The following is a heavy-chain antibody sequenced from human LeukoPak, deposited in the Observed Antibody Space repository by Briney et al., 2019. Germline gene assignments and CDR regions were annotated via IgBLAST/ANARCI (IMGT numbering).Heavy chain of an antibody. V-gene: IGHV1-69*13. Sequence: ASVKVSCKASGGTFSSYAISWVRQAPGQGLEWMGGIIPIFGTANYAQKFQGRLTITAGESTSTAYMELSSLRSEDTAVYYCARTGEWLLYSGFDYWGQGTLVTVSS. D-gene: IGHD3-3*01. CDR2: IIPIFGTA. CDR1: GGTFSSYA. J-gene: IGHJ4*02. CDR3: ARTGEWLLYSGFDY.